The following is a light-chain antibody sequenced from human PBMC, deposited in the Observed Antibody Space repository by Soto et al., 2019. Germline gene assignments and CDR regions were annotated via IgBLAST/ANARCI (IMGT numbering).Light chain of an antibody. CDR3: QQYYIYPPA. Sequence: DIQMTQSPSTLSASVGDRVTITCRASHSIRSYLAWYQQIPGKAPKLLIHRASSLESGVPSRFSGSGSETDFTLAIGSLQPEDSATYFCQQYYIYPPAFGPGTKVQIK. CDR2: RAS. V-gene: IGKV1-5*03. J-gene: IGKJ3*01. CDR1: HSIRSY.